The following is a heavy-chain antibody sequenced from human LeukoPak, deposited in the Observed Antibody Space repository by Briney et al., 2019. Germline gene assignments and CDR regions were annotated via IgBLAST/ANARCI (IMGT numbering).Heavy chain of an antibody. CDR1: GFSFSGYG. CDR3: ARGRPGAGYSGSLSAFDI. V-gene: IGHV3-48*04. Sequence: GGSLRLSCAASGFSFSGYGMHWVRQAPGKGLEWVSYISSSSSTIYYADSVKGRFTISRDNAKNSLYLQMNSLRAEDTAVYYCARGRPGAGYSGSLSAFDIWGQGTMVTVSS. D-gene: IGHD1-26*01. J-gene: IGHJ3*02. CDR2: ISSSSSTI.